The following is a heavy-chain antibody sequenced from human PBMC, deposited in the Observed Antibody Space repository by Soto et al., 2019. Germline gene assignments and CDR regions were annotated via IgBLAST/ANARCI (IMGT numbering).Heavy chain of an antibody. J-gene: IGHJ4*02. D-gene: IGHD1-1*01. CDR2: INPKSGGT. CDR3: ARDLEKGGGRGGFDF. CDR1: GYTFTVYY. V-gene: IGHV1-2*02. Sequence: ASVKVSRKASGYTFTVYYMHWVRQAPGQGLEWMGWINPKSGGTRYPQKFQGRVTMTWDTSISPAYIALTRLRSDDTAVYYCARDLEKGGGRGGFDFSGPGSLVTFFS.